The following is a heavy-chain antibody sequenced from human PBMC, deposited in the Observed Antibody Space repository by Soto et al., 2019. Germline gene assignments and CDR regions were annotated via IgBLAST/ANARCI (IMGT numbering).Heavy chain of an antibody. J-gene: IGHJ5*02. Sequence: EVQLVESGGGLVQPGGSLKLSCAASGFTFSGSAMHWVRQASGKGLEWVGRIRSKANSYATAYAASVKGRFTISRDDSKNTAYLQMNSLKTEDTAVYYCTRHQASLGYSSGGSCYAWGQGTLVTVSS. CDR3: TRHQASLGYSSGGSCYA. D-gene: IGHD2-15*01. CDR1: GFTFSGSA. V-gene: IGHV3-73*01. CDR2: IRSKANSYAT.